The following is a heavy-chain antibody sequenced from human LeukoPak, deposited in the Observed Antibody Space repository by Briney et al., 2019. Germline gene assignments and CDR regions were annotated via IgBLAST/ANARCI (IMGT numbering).Heavy chain of an antibody. D-gene: IGHD5-24*01. CDR1: GASISSGTYY. V-gene: IGHV4-61*02. CDR3: ARWDGYNWH. Sequence: PSQTLSLTCTVSGASISSGTYYWSWIRQPAGKGLEWIGRIYTSGNTNYNPSLNSRVTLSVDTSKNQFSLKLSSVTAADTAVYYCARWDGYNWHWGQGTLVT. CDR2: IYTSGNT. J-gene: IGHJ4*02.